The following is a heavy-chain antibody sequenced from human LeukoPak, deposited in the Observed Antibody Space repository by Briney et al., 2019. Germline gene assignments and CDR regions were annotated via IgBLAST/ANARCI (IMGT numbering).Heavy chain of an antibody. D-gene: IGHD5-12*01. V-gene: IGHV1-8*01. J-gene: IGHJ4*02. CDR3: ASGQGWLRPFDL. CDR1: GYTFTTYD. CDR2: MNPDSGNT. Sequence: ASVKVSCKASGYTFTTYDINWVRQAPGQGLEWMGWMNPDSGNTGYAQKFQGRVTMTSDTSIGTAYMELKSLKFEDTAIYFCASGQGWLRPFDLWGQGTLVTVSS.